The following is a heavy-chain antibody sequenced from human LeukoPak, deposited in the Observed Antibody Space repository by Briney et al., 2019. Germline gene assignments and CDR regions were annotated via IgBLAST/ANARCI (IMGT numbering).Heavy chain of an antibody. V-gene: IGHV4-39*01. J-gene: IGHJ4*02. Sequence: SETLSLTCTVSGGSISSSSYYWGWIRQPPGKGLEWIGSIYYSGSTYYNPSLKSRVTISVDTSKNQFSLKLSSVTAADTAVYYCAGLPIAAAVGNDYWGQGTLVTVSS. CDR1: GGSISSSSYY. CDR3: AGLPIAAAVGNDY. CDR2: IYYSGST. D-gene: IGHD6-13*01.